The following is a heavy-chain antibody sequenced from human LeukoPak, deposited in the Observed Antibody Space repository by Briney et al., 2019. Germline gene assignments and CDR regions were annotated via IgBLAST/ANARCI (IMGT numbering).Heavy chain of an antibody. Sequence: PSGTLSLTCTVSGGSISSSSYYWGWIRQPPGKGLEWIGSIYYSGSTYYNPSLKSRVTISVDTSKNQFSLKLSSVTAADTAVYYCARHVTLAAAGHDAFDIWGQGTMVTVSS. CDR3: ARHVTLAAAGHDAFDI. CDR2: IYYSGST. D-gene: IGHD6-13*01. CDR1: GGSISSSSYY. J-gene: IGHJ3*02. V-gene: IGHV4-39*01.